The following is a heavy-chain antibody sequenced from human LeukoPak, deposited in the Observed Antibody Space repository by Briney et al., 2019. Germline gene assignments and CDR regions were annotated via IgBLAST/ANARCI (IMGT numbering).Heavy chain of an antibody. V-gene: IGHV4-61*02. Sequence: PSQTLSLTCTVSGGSISSGSYYWSWIRQPAGKGLEWIGRIYTSGSTNYNPFLKSRVTISVDTSKNQFSLKLSSVTAADTAVYYCARDQDSSGYEYYFDYWGQGTLVTVSS. CDR3: ARDQDSSGYEYYFDY. D-gene: IGHD3-22*01. CDR2: IYTSGST. J-gene: IGHJ4*02. CDR1: GGSISSGSYY.